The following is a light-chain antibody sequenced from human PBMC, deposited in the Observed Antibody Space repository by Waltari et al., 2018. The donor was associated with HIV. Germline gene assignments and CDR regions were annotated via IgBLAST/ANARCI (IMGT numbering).Light chain of an antibody. CDR3: CSYAGSSTFDVV. CDR1: SSDVGSYNL. Sequence: QSALTQPASVSGSPGQSITISCTGTSSDVGSYNLVPWLHQHPGKAPKLMIYEISKRPSGFSNRCSGAQSGNTASLTFSGLEAENEADYYGCSYAGSSTFDVVFGGGTKLTVL. CDR2: EIS. J-gene: IGLJ2*01. V-gene: IGLV2-23*02.